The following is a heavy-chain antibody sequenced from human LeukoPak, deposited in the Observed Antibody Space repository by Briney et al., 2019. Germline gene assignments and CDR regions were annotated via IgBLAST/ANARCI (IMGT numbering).Heavy chain of an antibody. CDR2: INPNSGGT. V-gene: IGHV1-2*06. J-gene: IGHJ5*02. CDR1: GYTFTGYY. CDR3: ARGPDYSNYP. Sequence: ASVKVSCKASGYTFTGYYMHWVRQAPGQGLEWMGRINPNSGGTNYAQNFQGRVAMTRDTSISTAYMELSRLRSDDTAVYYCARGPDYSNYPWGQGTLVTVSS. D-gene: IGHD4-11*01.